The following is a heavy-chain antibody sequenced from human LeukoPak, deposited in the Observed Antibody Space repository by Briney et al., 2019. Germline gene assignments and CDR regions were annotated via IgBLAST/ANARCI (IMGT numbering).Heavy chain of an antibody. V-gene: IGHV3-11*04. Sequence: GGSLRLSCAASGFTFSDYYMSWIRQAPGKGLEWVSYISSSGSTRHYADSVKGRFTISRDSAKKSLYLQMNSLGAEDTAVYYCASNWNSASDWGQGTLVTVSS. CDR3: ASNWNSASD. CDR1: GFTFSDYY. J-gene: IGHJ4*02. CDR2: ISSSGSTR. D-gene: IGHD1-7*01.